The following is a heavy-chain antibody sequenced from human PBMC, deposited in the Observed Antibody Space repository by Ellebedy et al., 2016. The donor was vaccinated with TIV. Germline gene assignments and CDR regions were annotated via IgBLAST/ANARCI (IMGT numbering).Heavy chain of an antibody. Sequence: GESLKISCVASGFTVSYYGIHWVRQAPGKGLEWVAFIRSDGTEKYYADSMRGRVTISRDNSESTLYLEMNSLRPGDTAVYYCAKDINWKLQYYGMDVWGQGTTVIVSS. CDR3: AKDINWKLQYYGMDV. CDR2: IRSDGTEK. V-gene: IGHV3-30*02. CDR1: GFTVSYYG. J-gene: IGHJ6*02. D-gene: IGHD1-1*01.